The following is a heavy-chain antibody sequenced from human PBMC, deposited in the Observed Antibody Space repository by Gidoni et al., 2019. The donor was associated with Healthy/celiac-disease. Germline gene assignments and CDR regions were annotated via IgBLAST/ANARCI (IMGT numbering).Heavy chain of an antibody. CDR1: GYNFHRYG. V-gene: IGHV1-18*04. J-gene: IGHJ6*02. CDR3: ARSALYSGSYIGMDV. CDR2: ISAYNGNT. D-gene: IGHD1-26*01. Sequence: QVQLVQSGAEVKKPGASVKFPCKASGYNFHRYGISWCRPATGQGLECMGLISAYNGNTNYAQKLKGRVTMTTDTSTSTAYMELRSLRSDDTAVYYCARSALYSGSYIGMDVWGQGTTVTVSS.